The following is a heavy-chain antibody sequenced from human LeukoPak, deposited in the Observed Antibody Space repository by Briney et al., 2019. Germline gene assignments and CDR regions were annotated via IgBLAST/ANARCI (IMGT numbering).Heavy chain of an antibody. CDR3: ARGRGDFWSGYYTDY. CDR1: GFTFSSYA. J-gene: IGHJ4*02. V-gene: IGHV3-30-3*01. Sequence: GGSLRLSCAASGFTFSSYAMHWVRQAPGKGLEWVAVISYDGSNKYYADSVKGRFTISRDNSKNTLYLQMNSLRAEDTAVYYCARGRGDFWSGYYTDYWGQGTLVTVSS. D-gene: IGHD3-3*01. CDR2: ISYDGSNK.